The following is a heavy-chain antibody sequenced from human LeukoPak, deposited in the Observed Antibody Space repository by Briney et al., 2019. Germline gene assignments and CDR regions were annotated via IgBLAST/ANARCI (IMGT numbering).Heavy chain of an antibody. CDR1: GYTFTSYG. J-gene: IGHJ5*02. CDR3: AREIAAAEVSNWFDP. D-gene: IGHD6-13*01. V-gene: IGHV1-18*01. Sequence: ASVKVSCKASGYTFTSYGISWVRQAPGQGLEWMGWISAYNGNTNYAQKLQGRVTMTTGTSTSTAYMELRSLRSDDTAVYYCAREIAAAEVSNWFDPWGQGTLVTVSS. CDR2: ISAYNGNT.